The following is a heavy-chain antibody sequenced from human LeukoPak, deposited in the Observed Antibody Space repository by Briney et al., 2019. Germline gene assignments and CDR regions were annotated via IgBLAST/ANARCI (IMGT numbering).Heavy chain of an antibody. D-gene: IGHD3-3*02. CDR3: ARDSLHFWTPVGFDP. Sequence: PSENLSLTCTVSGGSISSYYWSWIRQPPGKGLEWIGYIYYSGSTNYNPSLKSRVTISVDTSKNQFSLKLSSVTAADTAVYYCARDSLHFWTPVGFDPWGQGTLVTVSS. CDR2: IYYSGST. CDR1: GGSISSYY. J-gene: IGHJ5*02. V-gene: IGHV4-59*01.